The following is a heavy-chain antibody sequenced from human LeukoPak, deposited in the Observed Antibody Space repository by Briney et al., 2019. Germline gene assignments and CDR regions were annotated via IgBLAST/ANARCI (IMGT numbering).Heavy chain of an antibody. J-gene: IGHJ4*02. V-gene: IGHV3-53*01. CDR3: ARATYYYDSSGYYYLWAY. CDR1: GFTFSSYA. Sequence: GGSLRLSCAASGFTFSSYAMSWVRQAPGKGLEWVSVIYSGGSTYYADSVKGRFTISRDNSKNTLYLQMNSLRAEDTAVYYCARATYYYDSSGYYYLWAYWGQGTLVTVSS. CDR2: IYSGGST. D-gene: IGHD3-22*01.